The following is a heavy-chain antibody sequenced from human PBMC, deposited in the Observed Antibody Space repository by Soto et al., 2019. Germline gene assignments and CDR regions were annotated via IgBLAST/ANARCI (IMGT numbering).Heavy chain of an antibody. CDR3: AAGNVLLWFGELSPHRAFDI. CDR1: GFTFTSSA. D-gene: IGHD3-10*01. CDR2: IVVGSGNT. V-gene: IGHV1-58*02. J-gene: IGHJ3*02. Sequence: GASVKVSCKASGFTFTSSAMQWLRQARGQRLEWIGWIVVGSGNTNYAQKFQERVTITRDMSTSTAYMELSSLRSEDTAVYYCAAGNVLLWFGELSPHRAFDIWGQGTMVTVSS.